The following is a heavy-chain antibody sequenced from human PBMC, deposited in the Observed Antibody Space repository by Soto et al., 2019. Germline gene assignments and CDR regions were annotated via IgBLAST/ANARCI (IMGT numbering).Heavy chain of an antibody. CDR1: VFTFSSYS. CDR2: ISVSGGST. J-gene: IGHJ4*02. D-gene: IGHD1-26*01. Sequence: PGGSLRFSCAASVFTFSSYSMSLVRQAPGKGLECVSAISVSGGSTYYADSVKGRFTISRDNYKNTLYLQMNSLRAEDTAVYYCAKEGWELLHYFERWGQGTMLTVSS. V-gene: IGHV3-23*01. CDR3: AKEGWELLHYFER.